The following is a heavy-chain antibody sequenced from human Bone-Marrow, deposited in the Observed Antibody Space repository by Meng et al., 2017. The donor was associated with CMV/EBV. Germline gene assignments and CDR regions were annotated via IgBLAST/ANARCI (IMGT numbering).Heavy chain of an antibody. CDR3: ARVDTALAHPYYFDL. CDR1: GYRFASYW. Sequence: GGSLRLSCKVSGYRFASYWIGWVRQMPGKGLEWMGIIYPADPDSTYSPSFEGQVTISADKSISTAYLQWSSLKTSDTAVYYCARVDTALAHPYYFDLWGQGTLVTVSS. CDR2: IYPADPDS. V-gene: IGHV5-51*01. D-gene: IGHD5-18*01. J-gene: IGHJ4*02.